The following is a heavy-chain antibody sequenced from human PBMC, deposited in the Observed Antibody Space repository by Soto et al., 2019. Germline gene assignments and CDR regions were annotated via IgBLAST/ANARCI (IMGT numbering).Heavy chain of an antibody. CDR1: GGSISSGGYY. CDR3: ARDLTRGNSGDHYDGMDV. Sequence: QVQLQESGPGLVKPSQTLSLTCTVSGGSISSGGYYWSWIRQHPGKGLEWIGYIYYSGSTYYNPSLKSRVTMSVDTSQNQFSLKLSSVTAADTAVYYCARDLTRGNSGDHYDGMDVWGQGTTVPVSS. CDR2: IYYSGST. J-gene: IGHJ6*02. V-gene: IGHV4-31*03. D-gene: IGHD2-21*02.